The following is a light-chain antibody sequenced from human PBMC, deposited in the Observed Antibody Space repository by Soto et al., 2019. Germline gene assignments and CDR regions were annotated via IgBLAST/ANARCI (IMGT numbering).Light chain of an antibody. J-gene: IGKJ4*01. CDR3: QQRSDRPST. CDR1: QSVSRY. CDR2: DAS. Sequence: EIVLTQSPATLSLSPGERATLSCRASQSVSRYLAWYQQKPGQAPRLLIYDASNRATSITARFSGSGSGTDFTLTISSLEPEDFAVYYCQQRSDRPSTFGGGTKVQIK. V-gene: IGKV3-11*01.